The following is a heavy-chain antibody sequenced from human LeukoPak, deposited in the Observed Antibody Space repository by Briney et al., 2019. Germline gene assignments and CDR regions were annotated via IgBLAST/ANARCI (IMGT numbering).Heavy chain of an antibody. CDR2: IYYTWCT. CDR3: ARRVRYGNNFFDL. Sequence: PSETLCLTCTVFGRYISSYYWSWLRQPPGKGLECIGYIYYTWCTNYNPSLVSPVTISLVTSKIQFSLMLRSLTAADTAVYYFARRVRYGNNFFDLWGQGTLVTVSS. V-gene: IGHV4-59*08. D-gene: IGHD5-18*01. CDR1: GRYISSYY. J-gene: IGHJ5*02.